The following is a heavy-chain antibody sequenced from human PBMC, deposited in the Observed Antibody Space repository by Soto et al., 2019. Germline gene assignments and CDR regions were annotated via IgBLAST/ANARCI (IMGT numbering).Heavy chain of an antibody. CDR1: GFTFNNYA. J-gene: IGHJ4*02. Sequence: EVQLLESGGGLVQPGGSLRLSCAASGFTFNNYAMTWVRQAPGKGLEWVSAISGGGDTTSYADSVKGRFTVSRDGSKNTLDLQMSSLRAEATALYYCAKGRGGSGSLTPRVDFWGQGTLSTVSS. CDR3: AKGRGGSGSLTPRVDF. CDR2: ISGGGDTT. V-gene: IGHV3-23*01. D-gene: IGHD3-10*01.